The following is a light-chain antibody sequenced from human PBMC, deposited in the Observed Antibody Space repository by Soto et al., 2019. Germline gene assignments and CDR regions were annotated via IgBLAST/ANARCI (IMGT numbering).Light chain of an antibody. CDR3: QSYDSNDQV. V-gene: IGLV6-57*04. Sequence: NFMLTQPHSMSESPGKTVTISCTRSSGSIASDYVQWYQQRPGSAPSTVIYKDDQRPSGVPDRFSGAIDSSSNSASLTISGLQTEDEADYYCQSYDSNDQVFGGGTQLTVL. J-gene: IGLJ3*02. CDR2: KDD. CDR1: SGSIASDY.